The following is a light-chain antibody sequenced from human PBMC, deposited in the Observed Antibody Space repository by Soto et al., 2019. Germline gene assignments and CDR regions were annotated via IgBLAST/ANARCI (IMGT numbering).Light chain of an antibody. CDR1: SSDVGGYNY. CDR2: DVT. Sequence: QSVLTQPSSVSVAPGQSITISCTGTSSDVGGYNYVSWYQHHPGKAPKLIIYDVTNRPSGVSNPFSGSKSGNTASLTISGLQPEDEADYYCGSYTTSNTRQIVFGTGTKVTVL. V-gene: IGLV2-14*03. J-gene: IGLJ1*01. CDR3: GSYTTSNTRQIV.